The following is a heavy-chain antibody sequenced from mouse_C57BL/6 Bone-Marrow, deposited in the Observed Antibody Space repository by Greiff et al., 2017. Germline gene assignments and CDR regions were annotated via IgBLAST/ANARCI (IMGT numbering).Heavy chain of an antibody. V-gene: IGHV1-81*01. J-gene: IGHJ2*01. CDR1: GYTFTSYG. CDR3: ARERDYYVSSYYDY. Sequence: QVQLQQSGAELARPGASVTLSCKASGYTFTSYGISWVKQRTGQGLEWIGEIYPRSGNTYYNEKFKGKDTLTADKSSRTAYMEIRSLTSEVSEVYFCARERDYYVSSYYDYWGQGTTLTVSS. D-gene: IGHD1-1*01. CDR2: IYPRSGNT.